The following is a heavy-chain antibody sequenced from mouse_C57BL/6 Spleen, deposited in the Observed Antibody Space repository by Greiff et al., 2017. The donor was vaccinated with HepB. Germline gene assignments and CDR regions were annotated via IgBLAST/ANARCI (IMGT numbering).Heavy chain of an antibody. CDR1: GYTFTSYW. D-gene: IGHD4-1*01. V-gene: IGHV1-53*01. J-gene: IGHJ1*03. CDR3: ARWLTGTLYWYFDV. Sequence: QVQLQQPGTELVKPGASVKLSCKASGYTFTSYWMHWVKQRPGQGLEWIGNINPSNGGTNYNEKFKSKATLTVDKSSSTAYMQLSSLTSEDSAVYYSARWLTGTLYWYFDVWGTGTTVTVSS. CDR2: INPSNGGT.